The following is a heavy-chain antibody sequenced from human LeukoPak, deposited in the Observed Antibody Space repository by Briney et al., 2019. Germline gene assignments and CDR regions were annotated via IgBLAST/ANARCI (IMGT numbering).Heavy chain of an antibody. CDR1: GGSISSSSYY. CDR3: ARTHDYGDYLSHGGAFDI. Sequence: SETLSLTCTVSGGSISSSSYYWGWIRQPPGKGLEWIGSIYYSGSTYYNPSLKSRVTISVDTSKNQFSLKLSSVTAADTAAYYCARTHDYGDYLSHGGAFDIWGQGTMVTVSS. V-gene: IGHV4-39*07. J-gene: IGHJ3*02. D-gene: IGHD4-17*01. CDR2: IYYSGST.